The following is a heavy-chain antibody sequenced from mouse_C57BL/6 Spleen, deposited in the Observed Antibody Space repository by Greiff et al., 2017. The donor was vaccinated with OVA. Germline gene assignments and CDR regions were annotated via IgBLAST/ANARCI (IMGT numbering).Heavy chain of an antibody. J-gene: IGHJ1*03. CDR2: ISSGGDYI. V-gene: IGHV5-9-1*02. CDR1: GFTFSSYA. Sequence: EVKVVESGEGLVKPGGSLKLSCAASGFTFSSYAMSWVRQTPEKRLEWVAYISSGGDYIYYADPVKGRFTISRDNARNTLYLQMSSLKSEDTAMYYCTRGSSRSSLLYWYFEVWGTGTTVTVSS. D-gene: IGHD1-1*01. CDR3: TRGSSRSSLLYWYFEV.